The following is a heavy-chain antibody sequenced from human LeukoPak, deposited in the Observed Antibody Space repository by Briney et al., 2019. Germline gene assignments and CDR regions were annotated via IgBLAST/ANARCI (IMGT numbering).Heavy chain of an antibody. CDR2: MNPNSGNT. J-gene: IGHJ4*02. V-gene: IGHV1-8*03. D-gene: IGHD3/OR15-3a*01. Sequence: VASVKVSCKASGYTFTSYDINWVRQATGQGLEWMGWMNPNSGNTGYAQKFQGRVTITRNTTISTAYMELSSLRSEDTAVYYCARVGPSPYFDYWGQGTLVTVSS. CDR1: GYTFTSYD. CDR3: ARVGPSPYFDY.